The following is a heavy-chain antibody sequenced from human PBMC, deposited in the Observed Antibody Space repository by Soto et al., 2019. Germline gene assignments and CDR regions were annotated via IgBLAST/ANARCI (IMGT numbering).Heavy chain of an antibody. D-gene: IGHD2-2*01. CDR1: GGTFSSYA. Sequence: QVQLVQSGAEVKKPGSSVKVSCKASGGTFSSYAISWVRQAPGQGLEWMGGIIPISDTTTYAQKFQGRVTITAAESTSTAYVELSSLRSADTAVYYGARSQGSSTSLEIYYYYYYGMDVWGQGTKVTVSS. CDR3: ARSQGSSTSLEIYYYYYYGMDV. CDR2: IIPISDTT. V-gene: IGHV1-69*01. J-gene: IGHJ6*02.